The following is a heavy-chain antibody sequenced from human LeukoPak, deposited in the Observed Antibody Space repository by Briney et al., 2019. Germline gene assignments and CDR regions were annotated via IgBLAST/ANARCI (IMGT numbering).Heavy chain of an antibody. CDR2: IYYTGST. Sequence: GSLRLSCAASGFTFSSYSMNWVRQPPGKGLEWIGSIYYTGSTSSNPSLKSRVTISVDTSKNQFFLKLTSVTAADTALYFCARLSKTYYYDSSGYFDSWGRGTLVTVSS. J-gene: IGHJ4*02. D-gene: IGHD3-22*01. CDR1: GFTFSSYSMN. V-gene: IGHV4-39*01. CDR3: ARLSKTYYYDSSGYFDS.